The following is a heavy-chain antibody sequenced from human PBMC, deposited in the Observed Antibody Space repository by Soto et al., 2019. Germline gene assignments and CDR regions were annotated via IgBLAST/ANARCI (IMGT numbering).Heavy chain of an antibody. J-gene: IGHJ4*02. CDR3: ARGRYGDY. V-gene: IGHV1-18*01. Sequence: QVHLVQSGAEVKKPGASVKVSCKASGYTCTSYGITWVRQAPGQGLEWMGWISAHNGNTDYAQQLQGRVIVTRDTSTSTAYRELRSLRSDDTAVYYCARGRYGDYWGQGALVTVSS. CDR2: ISAHNGNT. CDR1: GYTCTSYG. D-gene: IGHD1-1*01.